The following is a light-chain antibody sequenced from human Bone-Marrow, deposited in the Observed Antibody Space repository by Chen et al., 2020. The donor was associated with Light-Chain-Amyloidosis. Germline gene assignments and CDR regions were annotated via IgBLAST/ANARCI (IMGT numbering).Light chain of an antibody. J-gene: IGKJ4*01. CDR3: QQYDYTPLT. CDR1: QSVLYTSNNKNY. Sequence: DIVMTQSPDSLTVSLGEGATINCKSRQSVLYTSNNKNYLGWFQQKLGQPPKLLISWASTRESGVPDRFSGSGSGTDFTLTISSLQAEDVALYYCQQYDYTPLTFGGGTKVEIK. CDR2: WAS. V-gene: IGKV4-1*01.